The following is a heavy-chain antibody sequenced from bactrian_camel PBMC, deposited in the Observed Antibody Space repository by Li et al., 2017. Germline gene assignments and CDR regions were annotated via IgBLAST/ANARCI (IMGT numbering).Heavy chain of an antibody. CDR3: ANALMEY. V-gene: IGHV3S6*01. CDR2: ISSNGRST. J-gene: IGHJ4*01. CDR1: GFTSNRYS. Sequence: HVQLVESGGGLVQPGGSLRLSCSGSGFTSNRYSLTWVRQAPGKGLEWVAGISSNGRSTQYADSVKGRFTISRDNAKNSLTLQLSSLKTEDTAMYHCANALMEYWGQGTQVTVS. D-gene: IGHD1*01.